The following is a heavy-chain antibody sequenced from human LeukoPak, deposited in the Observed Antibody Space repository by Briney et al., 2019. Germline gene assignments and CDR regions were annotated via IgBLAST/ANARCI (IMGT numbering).Heavy chain of an antibody. J-gene: IGHJ4*02. CDR1: GFTFDDYA. D-gene: IGHD2-2*02. Sequence: PGGSLRLSCAASGFTFDDYAMHWVRQAPGKGLEWVSGISWNSGSIGYADSVKGRFTISRDNAKNSLYLQMNSLRAEDTALYYCAKGPLAAIRYHFDYWGQGTLVTVSS. CDR2: ISWNSGSI. CDR3: AKGPLAAIRYHFDY. V-gene: IGHV3-9*01.